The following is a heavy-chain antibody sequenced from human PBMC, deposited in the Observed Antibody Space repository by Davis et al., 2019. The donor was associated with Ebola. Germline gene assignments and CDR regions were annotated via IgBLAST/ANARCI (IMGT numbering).Heavy chain of an antibody. V-gene: IGHV1-18*01. CDR1: GYTFTGYD. CDR2: ISAYNGNT. D-gene: IGHD2-2*02. J-gene: IGHJ4*02. CDR3: ARDGSVAAIELDY. Sequence: ASVKVSCKASGYTFTGYDINWVRQATGQGLEWMGWISAYNGNTNYAQRFQDRVTMTTDTSTNTAYMEVRSLRSDDTAVYYCARDGSVAAIELDYWGQGTLVTVSS.